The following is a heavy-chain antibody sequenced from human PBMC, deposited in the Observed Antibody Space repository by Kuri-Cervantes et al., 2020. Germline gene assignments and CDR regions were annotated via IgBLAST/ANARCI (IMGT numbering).Heavy chain of an antibody. V-gene: IGHV3-21*01. D-gene: IGHD2-21*02. J-gene: IGHJ3*02. CDR2: ISSSSSYI. CDR1: GFTFSSSI. CDR3: AREGVVVVTAINAFDI. Sequence: GESLKISCAPSGFTFSSSIIHWVHQAPGKGLEWVSSISSSSSYIYYADSVKGRFTISRDNAKNSLYLQMNSLRAEDTAVYYCAREGVVVVTAINAFDIWGQGTMVTVSS.